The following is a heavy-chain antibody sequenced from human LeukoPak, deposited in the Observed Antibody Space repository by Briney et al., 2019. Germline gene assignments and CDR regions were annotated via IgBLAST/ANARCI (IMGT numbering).Heavy chain of an antibody. Sequence: SETLSLTCTVSGGSISSYYWSWIRQPAGKGLEWIGRIYTSGSTNYNPSLKSRVTISVDKSKNQFSLKLSSVTAADTAVYYCARGYSGSWPSRDYYYYYMDVWGKGTTVTVSS. CDR2: IYTSGST. J-gene: IGHJ6*03. V-gene: IGHV4-4*07. CDR3: ARGYSGSWPSRDYYYYYMDV. D-gene: IGHD6-13*01. CDR1: GGSISSYY.